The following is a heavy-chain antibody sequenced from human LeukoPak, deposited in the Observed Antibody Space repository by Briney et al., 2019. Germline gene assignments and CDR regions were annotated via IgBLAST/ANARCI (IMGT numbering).Heavy chain of an antibody. CDR3: AREQMATTNFDY. J-gene: IGHJ4*02. Sequence: PGGSLRLSCAASGFTFSSYWMHWVRQAPGKGLVWVSRINSDGSSTSYVDSVEGRFTISRDNAKNTLYLQMNSLRAEDTAVYYCAREQMATTNFDYWGQGTLVTVSS. V-gene: IGHV3-74*01. D-gene: IGHD5-24*01. CDR1: GFTFSSYW. CDR2: INSDGSST.